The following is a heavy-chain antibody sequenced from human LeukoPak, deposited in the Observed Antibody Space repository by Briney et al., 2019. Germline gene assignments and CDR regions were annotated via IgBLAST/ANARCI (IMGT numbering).Heavy chain of an antibody. CDR2: IKQDGSEK. V-gene: IGHV3-7*01. Sequence: GGSLRLSCAASGFTFSNYWMNWVRQAPGKGLEGEAIIKQDGSEKYYMDSVKGRFTISRDNAKNSLYLQMTSLRAEDTAVYYCAAMVRGYWGQGTLVTVSS. CDR3: AAMVRGY. CDR1: GFTFSNYW. D-gene: IGHD3-10*01. J-gene: IGHJ4*02.